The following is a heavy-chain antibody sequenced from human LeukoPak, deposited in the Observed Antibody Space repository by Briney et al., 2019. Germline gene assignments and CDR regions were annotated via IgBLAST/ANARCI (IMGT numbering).Heavy chain of an antibody. CDR3: AKARRAAALES. Sequence: PGGSLRLSCIASGFNFGRYAMSWVRQAPGKGLEWVSGISDTGVSTYDADSVRGRFFISRDNSKNTLYLQMNSLRADDTAVYYCAKARRAAALESWGQGTVVTVSS. V-gene: IGHV3-23*01. CDR1: GFNFGRYA. CDR2: ISDTGVST. J-gene: IGHJ5*02. D-gene: IGHD6-25*01.